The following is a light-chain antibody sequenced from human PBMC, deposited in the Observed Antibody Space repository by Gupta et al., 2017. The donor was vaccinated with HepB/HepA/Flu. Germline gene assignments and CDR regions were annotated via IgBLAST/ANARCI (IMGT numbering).Light chain of an antibody. CDR1: SSNIGAGYD. V-gene: IGLV1-40*01. Sequence: QSVLTQPPSVSGAPGQTVTIPCTGSSSNIGAGYDVHWYQQLPGTAPKLLIYGNSNRPSGVPDRFSGSKSGTSASLAITGLQAEDEADYYCQSYDSSLSGLVFGGGTKLTVL. CDR3: QSYDSSLSGLV. J-gene: IGLJ2*01. CDR2: GNS.